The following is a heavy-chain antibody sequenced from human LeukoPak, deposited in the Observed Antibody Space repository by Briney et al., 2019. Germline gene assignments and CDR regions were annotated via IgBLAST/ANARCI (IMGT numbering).Heavy chain of an antibody. D-gene: IGHD2-21*02. J-gene: IGHJ3*02. CDR2: ISSSSSYI. Sequence: PGGSLRLSCAASGFTFSSYSMNWVRQAPGKGLEWVSSISSSSSYIYYADSVKGRFTISRDNAKNSLYLQMNSLRAEDTAVYYCARGNLEGDCGGDCLNGAFDIWGQGTMVTVSS. CDR1: GFTFSSYS. CDR3: ARGNLEGDCGGDCLNGAFDI. V-gene: IGHV3-21*01.